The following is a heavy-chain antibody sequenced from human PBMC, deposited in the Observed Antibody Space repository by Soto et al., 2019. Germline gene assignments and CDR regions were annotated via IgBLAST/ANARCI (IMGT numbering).Heavy chain of an antibody. J-gene: IGHJ5*02. Sequence: SETLSLTCTVSGGSISSGDYYWSWIRQPPGKGLEWIGYIYDSGSTYYNPSLKTRVTISVDTSKNQFSLKLSSVTAADTAVYYCALKTYIDFWSERNWFDPWGQGTLVTVYS. CDR1: GGSISSGDYY. CDR2: IYDSGST. V-gene: IGHV4-30-4*01. D-gene: IGHD3-3*01. CDR3: ALKTYIDFWSERNWFDP.